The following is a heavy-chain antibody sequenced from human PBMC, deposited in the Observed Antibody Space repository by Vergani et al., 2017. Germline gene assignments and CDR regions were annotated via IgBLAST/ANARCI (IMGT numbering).Heavy chain of an antibody. CDR1: GGTFSSYA. D-gene: IGHD1-26*01. J-gene: IGHJ5*02. CDR3: ARDRGIVGANGENWFDP. V-gene: IGHV1-69*09. Sequence: QVQLVQSGAEVKKPGASVKVSCKASGGTFSSYAISWVRQAPGQGLEWMGRIIPILGIANYAQKFQGRVTITADKSTSTAYMELSSLRSEDTAVYYCARDRGIVGANGENWFDPWGQGTLVTVSS. CDR2: IIPILGIA.